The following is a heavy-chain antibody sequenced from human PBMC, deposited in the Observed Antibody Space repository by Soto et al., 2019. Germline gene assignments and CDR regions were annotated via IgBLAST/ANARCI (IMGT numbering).Heavy chain of an antibody. CDR3: ARGRIVVGLDYYYMDV. CDR1: GYTFTSYG. J-gene: IGHJ6*03. Sequence: ASVKVSFKASGYTFTSYGISWVRQAPGQGLEWMGWISAYNGNTNYAQKLRGRVTMTTDTSTSTAYMELRSLRSDDTAVYYCARGRIVVGLDYYYMDVWGKGTTVTVSS. CDR2: ISAYNGNT. V-gene: IGHV1-18*01. D-gene: IGHD2-15*01.